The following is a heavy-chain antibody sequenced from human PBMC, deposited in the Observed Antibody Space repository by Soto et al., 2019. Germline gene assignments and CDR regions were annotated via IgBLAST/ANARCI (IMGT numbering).Heavy chain of an antibody. Sequence: ASVKVSCKASGYTFTSYAMHWVRQAPGQRLEWMGWINAGNGNTKYSQKFQGRVTITRDTSASTAYMELSSLRSEDTAVYYCARDFSYDFWSGYGYWGQGTLVTVSS. CDR2: INAGNGNT. CDR1: GYTFTSYA. CDR3: ARDFSYDFWSGYGY. J-gene: IGHJ4*02. D-gene: IGHD3-3*01. V-gene: IGHV1-3*01.